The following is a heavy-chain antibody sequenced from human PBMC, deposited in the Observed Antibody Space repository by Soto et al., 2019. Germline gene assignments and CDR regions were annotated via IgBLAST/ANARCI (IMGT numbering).Heavy chain of an antibody. CDR1: GGSISSYY. J-gene: IGHJ4*02. Sequence: ETLSLTCTVSGGSISSYYWSWIRQPPGKGLEWIGYIYYSGSTNYNPSLESRVTISVDTSKNQFSLKLSSVTAADTAVYYCARVQYYYDSSGDFRGYYFDYWGQGTLVTVSS. CDR2: IYYSGST. CDR3: ARVQYYYDSSGDFRGYYFDY. D-gene: IGHD3-22*01. V-gene: IGHV4-59*01.